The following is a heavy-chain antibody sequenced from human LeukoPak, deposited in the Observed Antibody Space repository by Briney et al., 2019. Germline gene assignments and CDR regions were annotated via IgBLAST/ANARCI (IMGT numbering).Heavy chain of an antibody. CDR3: AKSGGWYSSYFDY. D-gene: IGHD6-19*01. V-gene: IGHV3-23*01. CDR1: GFTFSSYA. J-gene: IGHJ4*02. Sequence: PGGSLRLSCAASGFTFSSYAMSWVRQAPGKGLEWVSAISGSGGSTYYADSVKGRFTISRDNSKNTLYLQMNSLRAEGTAVYYCAKSGGWYSSYFDYWGQGTLVTVSS. CDR2: ISGSGGST.